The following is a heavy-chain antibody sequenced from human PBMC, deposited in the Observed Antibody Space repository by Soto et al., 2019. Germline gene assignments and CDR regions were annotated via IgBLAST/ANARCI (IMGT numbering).Heavy chain of an antibody. V-gene: IGHV1-69*02. CDR2: IIPILGIA. CDR1: GGTFSSYT. D-gene: IGHD3-9*01. Sequence: QVQLVQSGAEVKKPGSSVKVSCKASGGTFSSYTISWVRQAPGQGLEWMGRIIPILGIANYAQKFQGRVTITADKATSTAYMELSSLRSEDTAVYYCARATVNFARISWGQGTLVTVSS. CDR3: ARATVNFARIS. J-gene: IGHJ4*02.